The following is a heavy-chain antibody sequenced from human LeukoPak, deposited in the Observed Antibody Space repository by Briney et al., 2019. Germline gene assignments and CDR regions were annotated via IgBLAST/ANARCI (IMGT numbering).Heavy chain of an antibody. CDR1: GFTFSFYW. CDR2: ISSSGSTI. D-gene: IGHD3-10*02. Sequence: GGSLRLSCAASGFTFSFYWMSWVRQAPGKGLEWVSYISSSGSTIYYADSVKGRFTISRDDAKNSLYLQMNSLRAEDTAVYYCAELGITMIGGVWGKGTTVTISS. V-gene: IGHV3-48*03. CDR3: AELGITMIGGV. J-gene: IGHJ6*04.